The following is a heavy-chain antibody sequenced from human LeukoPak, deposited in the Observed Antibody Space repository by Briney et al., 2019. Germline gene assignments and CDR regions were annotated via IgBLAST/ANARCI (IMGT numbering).Heavy chain of an antibody. CDR1: GGSFSGYY. CDR3: ARRATVRRGWFDP. V-gene: IGHV4-34*01. Sequence: SEALSLTCAVYGGSFSGYYWRWIRRPPGKELEWIGEINHSGSTNYNPSLKSRVTISVDTSKNQFSLKLSSVTPADTAVYYCARRATVRRGWFDPWGQGTVVTVSS. D-gene: IGHD1-26*01. J-gene: IGHJ5*02. CDR2: INHSGST.